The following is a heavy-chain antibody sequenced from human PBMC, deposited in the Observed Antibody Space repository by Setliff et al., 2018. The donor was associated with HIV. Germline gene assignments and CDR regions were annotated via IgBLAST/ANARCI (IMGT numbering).Heavy chain of an antibody. CDR1: GGSISSSTYY. D-gene: IGHD3-16*01. CDR3: ARMLWRWGNYFDY. J-gene: IGHJ4*02. V-gene: IGHV4-39*07. Sequence: SETLSLTCTVSGGSISSSTYYWGWIRQHPGKGLEWIGDIHYTGSTHYNMSLTSRVTISVDTSKNQFSLKLTSVTATDTAVFYCARMLWRWGNYFDYWGQGTLVTVSS. CDR2: IHYTGST.